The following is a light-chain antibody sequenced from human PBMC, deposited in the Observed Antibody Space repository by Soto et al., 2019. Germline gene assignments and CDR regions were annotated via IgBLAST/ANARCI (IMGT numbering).Light chain of an antibody. Sequence: EIVMTQSPATLSVSPGERAALSCRASQSVGSDLAWYQQKPGQAPRLVIYDIFTRATGVPTRISGSGSGTDFTLTITRLEPEDFALYYCQQYGGSPITFGLGTRLQIK. CDR1: QSVGSD. V-gene: IGKV3D-15*01. CDR3: QQYGGSPIT. J-gene: IGKJ5*01. CDR2: DIF.